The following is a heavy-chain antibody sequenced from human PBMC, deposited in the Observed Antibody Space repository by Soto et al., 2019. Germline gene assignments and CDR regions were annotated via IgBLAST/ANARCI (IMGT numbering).Heavy chain of an antibody. Sequence: PGRSRTLACAAAAFTFDNYAMNWDRQPPENVRDWVSGITGSGENTYYADAVKGRFTISRDNAKNTLYVQLNSLRVEDTAIYSCATVSLGATTITDFYYDGMDVWGQGTMVTVSS. D-gene: IGHD1-26*01. CDR1: AFTFDNYA. CDR3: ATVSLGATTITDFYYDGMDV. J-gene: IGHJ6*02. V-gene: IGHV3-23*01. CDR2: ITGSGENT.